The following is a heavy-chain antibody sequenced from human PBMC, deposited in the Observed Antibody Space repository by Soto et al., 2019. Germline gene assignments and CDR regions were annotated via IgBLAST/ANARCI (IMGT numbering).Heavy chain of an antibody. V-gene: IGHV4-4*07. D-gene: IGHD3-10*01. CDR2: IYSGGST. Sequence: QVQLQESGPGLVKPSETLSLTCTVSGGSINSYYWSWIRQPAGKGLEWIGPIYSGGSTNYNPSLKSRLTVSVDTSKNQFSLKLTSVTAADTAVYYCARGPGGFGDFSLDYWGQGTLVTVSS. CDR1: GGSINSYY. CDR3: ARGPGGFGDFSLDY. J-gene: IGHJ4*02.